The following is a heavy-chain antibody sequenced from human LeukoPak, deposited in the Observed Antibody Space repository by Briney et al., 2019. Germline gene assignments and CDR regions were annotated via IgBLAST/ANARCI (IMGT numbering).Heavy chain of an antibody. CDR3: ANLKDLAYCGGDCYHDY. CDR1: GFTFSSYA. D-gene: IGHD2-21*02. CDR2: ISGSGGST. J-gene: IGHJ4*02. V-gene: IGHV3-23*01. Sequence: PGGSLRLSCAASGFTFSSYAMSWVRQAPGKGLEWVSAISGSGGSTYYADSVKGRFTISRDNSKNTLYLQMNSLRAEDTAVYYCANLKDLAYCGGDCYHDYWGQGTLVTVSS.